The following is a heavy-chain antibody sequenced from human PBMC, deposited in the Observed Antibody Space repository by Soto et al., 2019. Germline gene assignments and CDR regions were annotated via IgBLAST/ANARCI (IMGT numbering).Heavy chain of an antibody. CDR3: ARAPQQRLADSYYSGMDV. J-gene: IGHJ6*02. CDR2: ISGLSSFI. D-gene: IGHD6-25*01. V-gene: IGHV3-21*02. Sequence: EVQLVESGGGLVKPGGSLRLSCAASGITFSRYGMNWVRQAPGKGLELVSSISGLSSFIYYADSVKGRFTVSRDNAKNSLVVQMNSLTAEDTAVYYCARAPQQRLADSYYSGMDVWGQGTTVIVSS. CDR1: GITFSRYG.